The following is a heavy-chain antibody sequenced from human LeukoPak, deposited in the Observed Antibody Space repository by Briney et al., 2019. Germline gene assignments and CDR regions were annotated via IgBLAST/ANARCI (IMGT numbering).Heavy chain of an antibody. J-gene: IGHJ4*02. CDR2: IYSGGGT. D-gene: IGHD7-27*01. CDR3: ARIREWGFFDS. V-gene: IGHV3-66*01. CDR1: GFTVSSNY. Sequence: GSLILSCVASGFTVSSNYMSWVRQAPGKGLEWVAVIYSGGGTFYADSVKGRFAISRDNSKNTLHLQMNFLRVEDTAVYYCARIREWGFFDSWGQGTLVTVSS.